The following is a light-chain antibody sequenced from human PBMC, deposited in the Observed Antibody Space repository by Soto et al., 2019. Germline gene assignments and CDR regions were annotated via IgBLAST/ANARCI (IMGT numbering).Light chain of an antibody. CDR2: DVS. V-gene: IGLV2-14*01. CDR3: SSYTSSPCV. CDR1: SSDVGGYNY. J-gene: IGLJ1*01. Sequence: QSALTQPASVSGSPGQSITISCTGTSSDVGGYNYVSWYQQHPGKAPKLMIYDVSNRPSGVSNRFSGSKSGNTASLTISGLQAEDESDYYCSSYTSSPCVSGTGTKVTVL.